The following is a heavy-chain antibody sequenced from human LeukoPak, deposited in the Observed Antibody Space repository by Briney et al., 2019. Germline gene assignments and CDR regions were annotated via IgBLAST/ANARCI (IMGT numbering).Heavy chain of an antibody. J-gene: IGHJ5*02. D-gene: IGHD3-22*01. CDR3: ARDHYYYDRGKFDP. CDR1: GGSISSSSYY. Sequence: PSETLSLTCTVSGGSISSSSYYWGWIRQPPGKGLEWIGSIYYSGSTYYNPSLKSRVTISVDTSKNQFSPKLSSVTAADTAVYYCARDHYYYDRGKFDPWGQGTLVTVSS. V-gene: IGHV4-39*07. CDR2: IYYSGST.